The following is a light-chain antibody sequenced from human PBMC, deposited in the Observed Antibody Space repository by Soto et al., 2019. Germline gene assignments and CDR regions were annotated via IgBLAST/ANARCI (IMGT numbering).Light chain of an antibody. J-gene: IGKJ5*01. CDR3: QQYNNWPIT. CDR2: GIS. V-gene: IGKV3D-15*01. Sequence: EVVMTQSPATLSVSPGEGATLSCRASQSVTSNYLAWYQQKPGKAPRLLIHGISNRATGIPARFSGSGSGTDFTLTISSLQSEDFVVYYCQQYNNWPITFGQGTRREIK. CDR1: QSVTSN.